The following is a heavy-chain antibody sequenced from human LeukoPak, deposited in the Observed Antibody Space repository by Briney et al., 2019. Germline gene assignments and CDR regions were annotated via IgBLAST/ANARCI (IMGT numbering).Heavy chain of an antibody. D-gene: IGHD4/OR15-4a*01. Sequence: GGSLRLSCAASGFTFSSYTMNWVRQAPGEGLDWVSSISSDSRYILYADSLKGRFTISRDNAKNSLYLQMNSLRAEDTALYYCARGPNGAFDIWGQGTMVTVSS. J-gene: IGHJ3*02. V-gene: IGHV3-21*01. CDR2: ISSDSRYI. CDR3: ARGPNGAFDI. CDR1: GFTFSSYT.